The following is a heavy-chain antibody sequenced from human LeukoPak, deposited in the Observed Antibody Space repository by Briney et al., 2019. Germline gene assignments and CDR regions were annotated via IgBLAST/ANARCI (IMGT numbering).Heavy chain of an antibody. CDR1: GGSISSYY. D-gene: IGHD1-1*01. CDR2: IYYSGST. V-gene: IGHV4-59*01. Sequence: SETLSLTCTVSGGSISSYYWSWIRQPPGKGLEWIGYIYYSGSTNYNPSLKSRATISVDTSKNQFSLKLSSVTAADTAVYYCARVLEGTLDYWGQGTLVTVSS. J-gene: IGHJ4*02. CDR3: ARVLEGTLDY.